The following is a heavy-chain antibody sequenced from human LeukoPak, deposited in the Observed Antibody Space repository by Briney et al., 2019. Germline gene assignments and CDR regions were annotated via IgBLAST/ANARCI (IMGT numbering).Heavy chain of an antibody. Sequence: SETLSLTCTVSGGSISSYYWSWIRQPPGKGLEWIGYIYTSVSTSYNPSLKSRVTISVDTSKNQFSLKLSSVTAADTAVYYCARGGRIAAAGFDYWGQGTLVTVSS. CDR3: ARGGRIAAAGFDY. CDR2: IYTSVST. CDR1: GGSISSYY. J-gene: IGHJ4*02. D-gene: IGHD6-13*01. V-gene: IGHV4-4*09.